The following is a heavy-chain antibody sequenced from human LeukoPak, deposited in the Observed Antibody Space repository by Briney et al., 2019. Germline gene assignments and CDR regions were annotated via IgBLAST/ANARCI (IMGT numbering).Heavy chain of an antibody. D-gene: IGHD3-22*01. CDR3: ARGPSSGYFSAFDI. CDR1: GGSFSGYY. V-gene: IGHV4-34*01. Sequence: SETLSLTCAVYGGSFSGYYWSWIRQPPGKGLEWIGEISHSGSTNYNPFLKSRVTISVDTSKNQFSLKLSSVTAADTAVYYCARGPSSGYFSAFDIWGQGTMVTVSS. CDR2: ISHSGST. J-gene: IGHJ3*02.